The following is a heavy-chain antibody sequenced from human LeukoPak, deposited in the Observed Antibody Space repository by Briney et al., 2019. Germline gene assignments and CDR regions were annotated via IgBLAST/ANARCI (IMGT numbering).Heavy chain of an antibody. CDR2: IIPIFGTA. D-gene: IGHD6-13*01. CDR1: GGTFSSYA. Sequence: ASVKVSCKASGGTFSSYAISWVRQAPGQGLEWMGGIIPIFGTANYAQKFQGRVTITTDESTSTAYMELSSLRSEDTAVYYCAGLGSSWYGGSGYYYMDVWGKGTTVTVSS. CDR3: AGLGSSWYGGSGYYYMDV. V-gene: IGHV1-69*05. J-gene: IGHJ6*03.